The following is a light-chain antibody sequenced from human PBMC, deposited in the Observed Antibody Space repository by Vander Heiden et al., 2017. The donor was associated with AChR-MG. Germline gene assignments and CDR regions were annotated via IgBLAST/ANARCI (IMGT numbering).Light chain of an antibody. V-gene: IGKV3-15*01. CDR2: GAS. CDR3: QQDNKWPYT. J-gene: IGKJ2*01. CDR1: QTVSTI. Sequence: EIVMTQYPATLSVSPGERATLSCRASQTVSTILAWYQQKPGQAPNLLIYGASTSATGVPARFSGSGSGTDFTLAINSLQSEDFAVYYCQQDNKWPYTFGQGTKLEIK.